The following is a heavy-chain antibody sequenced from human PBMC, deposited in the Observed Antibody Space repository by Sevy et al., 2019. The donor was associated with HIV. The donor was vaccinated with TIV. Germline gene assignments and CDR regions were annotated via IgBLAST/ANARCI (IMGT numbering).Heavy chain of an antibody. Sequence: LSLTCAASGFTFNTYEMNWVRQAPGKGLEWISYITYSGSTTYYAESVKGRFTISRDNAKNSLSLQMNSLRPKDTAVYYCARGTATYYYGSGGMDVWGQGTTVTVSS. CDR2: ITYSGSTT. J-gene: IGHJ6*02. V-gene: IGHV3-48*03. CDR1: GFTFNTYE. CDR3: ARGTATYYYGSGGMDV. D-gene: IGHD3-10*01.